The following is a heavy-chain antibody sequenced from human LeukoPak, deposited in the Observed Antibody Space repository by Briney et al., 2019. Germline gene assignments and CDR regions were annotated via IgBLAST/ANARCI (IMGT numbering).Heavy chain of an antibody. V-gene: IGHV3-30-3*01. J-gene: IGHJ4*02. D-gene: IGHD5-12*01. CDR1: GFTFSRYA. CDR2: ISYDGSNK. Sequence: PGGSLRLSCAASGFTFSRYAMHWVRQAPGKGLEWVAFISYDGSNKYYADSVKGRFTISRDNSKNTLYLQMNSLRPEDTAVYYCTRVEWLLGPFDHWGQGTLVTVSS. CDR3: TRVEWLLGPFDH.